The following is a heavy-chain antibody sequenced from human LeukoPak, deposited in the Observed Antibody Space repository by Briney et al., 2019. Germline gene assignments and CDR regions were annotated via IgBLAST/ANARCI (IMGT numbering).Heavy chain of an antibody. D-gene: IGHD1-26*01. CDR3: ARGGSGSYYDRAHY. Sequence: GGSLRLSCAASGFTFSSYAMHWVRQAPGKGLEYVSAISSNGGSTYYANSVKGRLTISRDNSKNTLYLQMGSLRAEDMAVYYCARGGSGSYYDRAHYWGQGTLVTVAS. V-gene: IGHV3-64*01. J-gene: IGHJ4*02. CDR2: ISSNGGST. CDR1: GFTFSSYA.